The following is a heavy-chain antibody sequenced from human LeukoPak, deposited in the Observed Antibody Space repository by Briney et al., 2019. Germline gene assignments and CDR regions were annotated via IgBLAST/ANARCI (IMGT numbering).Heavy chain of an antibody. V-gene: IGHV3-7*01. Sequence: GGSLRLSCAGSGFSFGTSWMTWVRQAPGKGLEWVANIKEDASETYYVDSVRGRFTISRDNAERVVYLQMNSLRVEDTAVYYCARDQQLAIDYWGQGTLVTVSS. CDR3: ARDQQLAIDY. D-gene: IGHD6-13*01. J-gene: IGHJ4*02. CDR2: IKEDASET. CDR1: GFSFGTSW.